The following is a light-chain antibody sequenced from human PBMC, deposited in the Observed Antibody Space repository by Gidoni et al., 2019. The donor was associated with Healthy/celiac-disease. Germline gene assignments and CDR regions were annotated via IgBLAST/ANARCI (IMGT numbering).Light chain of an antibody. V-gene: IGKV3-15*01. CDR2: GAT. CDR3: QQYNNWPPIT. J-gene: IGKJ5*01. CDR1: QSVSSN. Sequence: EIVMTQSTDTLSVSPGESATLSCRASQSVSSNLAWYQQKPGQAPRLLIYGATTRATDIPTRFSGSVSGTEVTLTISSLQSEDFAVYYCQQYNNWPPITFGQGTRLEI.